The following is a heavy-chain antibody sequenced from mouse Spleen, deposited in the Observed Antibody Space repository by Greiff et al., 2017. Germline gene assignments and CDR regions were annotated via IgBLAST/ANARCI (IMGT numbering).Heavy chain of an antibody. CDR1: GFTFSDYY. Sequence: EVMLVESGGGLVQPGGSLKLSCAASGFTFSDYYMYWVRQTPEKRLEWVAYISNGGGSTYYPDTVKGRFTISRDNAKNTLYLQMSRLKSEDTAMYYCARSTVGLAWFAYWGQGTLVTVSA. CDR3: ARSTVGLAWFAY. V-gene: IGHV5-12*01. J-gene: IGHJ3*01. D-gene: IGHD1-1*01. CDR2: ISNGGGST.